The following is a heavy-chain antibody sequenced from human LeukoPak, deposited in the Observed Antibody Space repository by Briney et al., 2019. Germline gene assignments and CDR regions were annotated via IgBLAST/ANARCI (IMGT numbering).Heavy chain of an antibody. D-gene: IGHD3-22*01. CDR1: GFTFSSYA. Sequence: AGGSLRLSCAASGFTFSSYAMSWVRQAPGKGLEWVSAISGSGGSTYYADSVKGRFTISRDNSKNTLYLQMNSLRAEDTAVYYSAKDYYDSSGYYYFGAFDIWGQGTMVTVSS. V-gene: IGHV3-23*01. CDR3: AKDYYDSSGYYYFGAFDI. CDR2: ISGSGGST. J-gene: IGHJ3*02.